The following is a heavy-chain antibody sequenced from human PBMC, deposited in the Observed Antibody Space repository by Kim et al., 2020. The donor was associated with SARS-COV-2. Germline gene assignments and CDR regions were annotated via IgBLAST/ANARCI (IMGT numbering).Heavy chain of an antibody. CDR3: GKDPLGVRGGYGS. CDR1: GFTFRDYW. CDR2: ITQHGNKT. V-gene: IGHV3-7*03. D-gene: IGHD1-26*01. Sequence: GGSLRLSCAVSGFTFRDYWMTWVRQAPGKGLEWVANITQHGNKTCYLASVAGRFTISRDNTDNSLYLQMNSLRVDDTAVYYCGKDPLGVRGGYGSWGQGTMVSVSS. J-gene: IGHJ5*02.